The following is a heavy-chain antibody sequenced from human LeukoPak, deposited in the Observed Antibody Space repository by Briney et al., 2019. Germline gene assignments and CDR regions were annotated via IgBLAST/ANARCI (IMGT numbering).Heavy chain of an antibody. V-gene: IGHV3-33*01. D-gene: IGHD5-18*01. CDR3: ARDRIQLWQPDNWFDP. CDR2: IWYDGSNK. J-gene: IGHJ5*02. Sequence: GGSLRLSCAASGFTFSSYGMHWVRQAPGKGLEWVAVIWYDGSNKYYADSVKGRFTISRDNSKNTLYLQMNSLRAEDTAVYYCARDRIQLWQPDNWFDPWGQGTLVTVSS. CDR1: GFTFSSYG.